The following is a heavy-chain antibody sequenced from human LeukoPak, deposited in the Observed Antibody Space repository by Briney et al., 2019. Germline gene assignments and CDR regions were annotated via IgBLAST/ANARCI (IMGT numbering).Heavy chain of an antibody. Sequence: PGGSLRLSCAASGFTFSSYSMNWVRQAPGKGLEWVSSIGSRSSYIYYADSVKGRFTISRDNAKNSLYLQMNSLRAEDTAVYYCASSYDSSGYYPTYYFDYWGQGTLVTVSS. CDR3: ASSYDSSGYYPTYYFDY. V-gene: IGHV3-21*01. J-gene: IGHJ4*02. CDR2: IGSRSSYI. CDR1: GFTFSSYS. D-gene: IGHD3-22*01.